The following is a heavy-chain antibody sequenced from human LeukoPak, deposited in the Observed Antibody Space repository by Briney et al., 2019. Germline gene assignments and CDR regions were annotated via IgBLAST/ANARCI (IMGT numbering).Heavy chain of an antibody. Sequence: GGSLRLSCAASGFTFSSYSMSWVRQAPGKGLEWVSSISSSSSYIYYADSVKGRFTISRDNAKNSLYLQMNSLRAEDTAVYYCARVPPLGYCSGGSCLLYYYYYYMDVWGKGTTVTVSS. CDR2: ISSSSSYI. CDR3: ARVPPLGYCSGGSCLLYYYYYYMDV. CDR1: GFTFSSYS. V-gene: IGHV3-21*01. J-gene: IGHJ6*03. D-gene: IGHD2-15*01.